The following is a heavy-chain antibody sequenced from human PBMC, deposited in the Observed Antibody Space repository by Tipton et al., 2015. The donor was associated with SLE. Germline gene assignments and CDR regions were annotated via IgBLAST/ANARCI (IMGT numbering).Heavy chain of an antibody. D-gene: IGHD3-10*01. CDR3: ARMVGAFDI. CDR1: GGSFSGYY. V-gene: IGHV4-34*01. J-gene: IGHJ3*02. CDR2: INHSGST. Sequence: TLRLSCAVYGGSFSGYYWSWIRQPPGKGLEWIGEINHSGSTNYNPSLKSRVTISVDTSKNQFSLKLSSVTAADTAVYYCARMVGAFDIWGQGTMVTVSS.